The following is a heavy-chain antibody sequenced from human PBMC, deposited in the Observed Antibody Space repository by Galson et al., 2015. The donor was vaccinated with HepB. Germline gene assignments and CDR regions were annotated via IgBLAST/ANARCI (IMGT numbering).Heavy chain of an antibody. Sequence: SLRLSCAASGFTFSSYAMSWVRQAPGKGLEWVSAISGSGGSTYYADSVKGRFTISRDNSKNTLYLQMNSLRAEDTAVYYCARLYDFWSLTYYMDVWGKGTTVTVSS. J-gene: IGHJ6*03. CDR3: ARLYDFWSLTYYMDV. CDR2: ISGSGGST. D-gene: IGHD3-3*01. V-gene: IGHV3-23*01. CDR1: GFTFSSYA.